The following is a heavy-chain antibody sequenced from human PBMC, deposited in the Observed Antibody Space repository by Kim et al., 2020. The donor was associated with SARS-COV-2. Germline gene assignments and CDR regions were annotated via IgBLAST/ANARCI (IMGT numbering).Heavy chain of an antibody. J-gene: IGHJ4*02. V-gene: IGHV4-34*01. CDR1: GGSFSGYY. Sequence: SETLSLTCAVYGGSFSGYYWSWIRQPPGKGLEWIGEINHSGSTNYNPSLKSRVTISVDTSKNQFSLKLSSVTAADTAVYYCARGRGVLWELLNFDYWGQG. CDR3: ARGRGVLWELLNFDY. CDR2: INHSGST. D-gene: IGHD1-26*01.